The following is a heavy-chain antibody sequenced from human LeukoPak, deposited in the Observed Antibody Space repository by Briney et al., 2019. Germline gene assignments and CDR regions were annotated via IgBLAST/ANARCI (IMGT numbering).Heavy chain of an antibody. CDR1: GFTFSSYA. CDR3: ARDRLAAANWFDP. V-gene: IGHV3-30-3*01. D-gene: IGHD6-13*01. CDR2: ISYDGSNK. J-gene: IGHJ5*02. Sequence: PGGSLRLSCAASGFTFSSYAMPWVRQAPGKGLEWVAVISYDGSNKYYADSVKGRFTISRDNSKNTLYLQMNSLRAEDTAVYYCARDRLAAANWFDPWGQGTLVTVSS.